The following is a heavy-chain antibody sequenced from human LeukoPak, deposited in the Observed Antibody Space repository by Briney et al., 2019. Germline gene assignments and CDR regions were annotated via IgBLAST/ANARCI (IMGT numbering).Heavy chain of an antibody. Sequence: ASVKVSCKASGYTFTSYDIDWVRQATGQGLEWMGWMNPNSGNTGYAQKFQGRVTMTRNTSISTAYMELSSLRSEDTAVYYCARDGSEQWLVLEFDYWGQGTLVTVSS. J-gene: IGHJ4*02. CDR3: ARDGSEQWLVLEFDY. D-gene: IGHD6-19*01. CDR1: GYTFTSYD. CDR2: MNPNSGNT. V-gene: IGHV1-8*01.